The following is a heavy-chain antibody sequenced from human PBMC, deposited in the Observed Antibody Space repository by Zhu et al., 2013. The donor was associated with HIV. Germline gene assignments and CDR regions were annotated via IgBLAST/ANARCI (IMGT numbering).Heavy chain of an antibody. CDR2: ISAYNGNT. J-gene: IGHJ6*03. CDR1: GGTLNSDA. V-gene: IGHV1-18*01. CDR3: ARVAPSDYYYYMDV. Sequence: QVQLVQSGAEVKKPGSSVKVSCKTSGGTLNSDAITWVRQAPGQGLEWMGWISAYNGNTNYAQKLQGRVTMTTDTSTSTAYMELRTLRSDDTAVYYCARVAPSDYYYYMDVWGKGTTVTVSS.